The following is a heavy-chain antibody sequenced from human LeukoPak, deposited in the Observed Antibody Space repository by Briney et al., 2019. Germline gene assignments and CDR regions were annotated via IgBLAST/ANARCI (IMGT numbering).Heavy chain of an antibody. Sequence: GRSLRLSCAASGFTFSSYAMHWVRQAPDKGLEWVAVISYDGSNKYYADSVKGRFTISRDNSKNTLYLQMNSLRAEDTAVYYCAGERMVLGSSWSQPRDGYFDYWGQGTLVTVSS. D-gene: IGHD3-10*01. CDR1: GFTFSSYA. V-gene: IGHV3-30-3*01. J-gene: IGHJ4*02. CDR3: AGERMVLGSSWSQPRDGYFDY. CDR2: ISYDGSNK.